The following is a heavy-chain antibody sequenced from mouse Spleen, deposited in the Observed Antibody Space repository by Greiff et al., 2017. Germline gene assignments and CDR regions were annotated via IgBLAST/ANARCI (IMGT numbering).Heavy chain of an antibody. Sequence: VQLQQPGAELVRPGSSVKLSCKASGYTFTSYWMHWVKQRPIQGLEWIGNIDPSDSETHYNQKFKDKATLTVDKSSSTAYMQLSSLTSEDSAVYYCARRGNYEAWFAYWGQGTLVTVSP. CDR2: IDPSDSET. D-gene: IGHD2-1*01. CDR3: ARRGNYEAWFAY. J-gene: IGHJ3*01. CDR1: GYTFTSYW. V-gene: IGHV1-52*01.